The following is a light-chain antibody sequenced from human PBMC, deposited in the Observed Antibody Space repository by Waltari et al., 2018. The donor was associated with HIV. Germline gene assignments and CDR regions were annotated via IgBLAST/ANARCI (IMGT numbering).Light chain of an antibody. V-gene: IGKV3-15*01. CDR2: AKS. J-gene: IGKJ2*01. Sequence: IVLTPSPVSLSGSLGASPTLSCRTSQGVSSNLAWYQQKPGQAPRLLIYAKSTRATGIPARFSGRGSGTEFTLTISSLQSEDFAVYSGKQYYNWPPYTFGKGTKLEIK. CDR1: QGVSSN. CDR3: KQYYNWPPYT.